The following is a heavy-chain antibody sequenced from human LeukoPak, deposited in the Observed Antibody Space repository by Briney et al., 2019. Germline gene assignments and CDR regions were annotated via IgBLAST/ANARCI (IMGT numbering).Heavy chain of an antibody. CDR2: IKSRAEGETK. CDR1: RITFSNAW. Sequence: GGSLRLSCAVSRITFSNAWPSWVRQAPGKGLEWVGRIKSRAEGETKEYAASVKGRFTISRDDSRSRLYLQMSSLKSEDTAVYYCGTGIVTGTSRWGQGTLVAVSS. J-gene: IGHJ4*02. CDR3: GTGIVTGTSR. D-gene: IGHD1-20*01. V-gene: IGHV3-15*01.